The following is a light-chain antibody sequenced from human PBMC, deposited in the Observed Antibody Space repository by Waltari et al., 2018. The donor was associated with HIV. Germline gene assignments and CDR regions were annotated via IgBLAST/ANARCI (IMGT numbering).Light chain of an antibody. V-gene: IGLV1-51*01. J-gene: IGLJ3*02. CDR2: DNN. CDR3: GTWDSSLSAGWV. Sequence: QSVLTQPPSVSAAPGQKVTISCPGSSSNIGNNYVSLSQPLPGRAPKLLIYDNNKRPSGIPDRFSGSKSGTSATLGITGLQTGDEADYYCGTWDSSLSAGWVFGGGTKLTVL. CDR1: SSNIGNNY.